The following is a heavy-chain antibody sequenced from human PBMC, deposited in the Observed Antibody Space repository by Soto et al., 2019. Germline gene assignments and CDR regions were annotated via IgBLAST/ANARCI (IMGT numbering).Heavy chain of an antibody. D-gene: IGHD2-8*01. CDR3: TKDGFPSNGVFDPFDS. J-gene: IGHJ4*02. V-gene: IGHV3-23*01. CDR2: IVGGHEA. CDR1: GFTFSEFA. Sequence: GSLRLSCAASGFTFSEFAMNWVRPAPGKGLEWVSHIVGGHEAFYADSVKGRFTISRDNSRKTLYLQMYVLRGEDTAVYYCTKDGFPSNGVFDPFDSWGQGYLVTVSS.